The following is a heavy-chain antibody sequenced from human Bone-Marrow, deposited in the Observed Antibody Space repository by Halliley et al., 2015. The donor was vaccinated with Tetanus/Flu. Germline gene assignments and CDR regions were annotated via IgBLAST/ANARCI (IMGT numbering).Heavy chain of an antibody. J-gene: IGHJ4*02. Sequence: WFSGILGWGTSTYYADSVKGRFPISRDNSKNTLYLQMNSLRAEDTAVYYCAKKVYSGSYPFDYWGQGTLVTVSS. D-gene: IGHD1-26*01. CDR2: ILGWGTST. V-gene: IGHV3-23*01. CDR3: AKKVYSGSYPFDY.